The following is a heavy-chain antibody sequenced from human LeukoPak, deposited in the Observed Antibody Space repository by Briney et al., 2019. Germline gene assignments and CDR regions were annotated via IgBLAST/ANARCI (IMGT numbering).Heavy chain of an antibody. CDR2: ISGGGDVT. CDR3: ARDSSMLRGPLVIYYFDF. Sequence: PGGSLRLSCVASDFNFITYAMSWVRQTPGKGLEWVSTISGGGDVTYYADSVKGRFTISRDNSKNTLSLQMNSLRVEDTAVYYCARDSSMLRGPLVIYYFDFWGQGTLVTVSS. J-gene: IGHJ4*02. CDR1: DFNFITYA. D-gene: IGHD3-10*01. V-gene: IGHV3-23*01.